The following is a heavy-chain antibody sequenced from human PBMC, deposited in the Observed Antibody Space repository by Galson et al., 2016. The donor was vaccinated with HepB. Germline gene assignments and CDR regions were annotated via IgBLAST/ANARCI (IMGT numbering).Heavy chain of an antibody. Sequence: SVKVSCKASGYTFTSFDINWVRQATGQGLEWMGWTSAYNGNTNYAQKFQGRVTMTTDTSTTTVYLELRSLTSDDTAVYYCARDPQQWLGRRLDYWGQGTLVTVSP. V-gene: IGHV1-18*01. CDR3: ARDPQQWLGRRLDY. CDR1: GYTFTSFD. CDR2: TSAYNGNT. D-gene: IGHD6-19*01. J-gene: IGHJ4*02.